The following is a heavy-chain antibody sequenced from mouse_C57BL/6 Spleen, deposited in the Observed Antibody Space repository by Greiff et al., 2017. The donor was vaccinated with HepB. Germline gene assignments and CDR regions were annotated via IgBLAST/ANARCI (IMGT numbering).Heavy chain of an antibody. J-gene: IGHJ3*01. CDR1: GFTFSDYG. V-gene: IGHV5-17*01. D-gene: IGHD2-4*01. Sequence: EVKVVESGGGLVKPGGSLKLSCAASGFTFSDYGMHWVRQAPEKGLEWVAYISSGSSTIYYADTVKGRFTISRDNAKNTLFLQMTSLRSEDTAMYYCARDDYVAYWGQGTLVTVSA. CDR2: ISSGSSTI. CDR3: ARDDYVAY.